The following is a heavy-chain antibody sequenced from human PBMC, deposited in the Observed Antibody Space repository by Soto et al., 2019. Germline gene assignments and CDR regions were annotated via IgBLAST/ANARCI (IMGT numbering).Heavy chain of an antibody. V-gene: IGHV3-48*03. Sequence: PGGSLRLSCAASGFTFSSYEMNWVRQAPGKGLEWVSYISSSGSTIYYADSVKGRSTISRDNAKNSLYLQMNSLRAEDTAVYYCASFYSSGSWGLDYWGQGTLVTVSS. CDR2: ISSSGSTI. CDR3: ASFYSSGSWGLDY. D-gene: IGHD6-19*01. CDR1: GFTFSSYE. J-gene: IGHJ4*02.